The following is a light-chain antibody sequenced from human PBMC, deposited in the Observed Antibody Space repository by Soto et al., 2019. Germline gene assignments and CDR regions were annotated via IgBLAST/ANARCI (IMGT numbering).Light chain of an antibody. V-gene: IGLV1-51*01. CDR3: GTWDSSLTAFYV. Sequence: QSVLTQPPSVSAAPGQKVTISCSGSSSIIGNNYVSWYQQLPGTAPKLLIYDNNKRLLGIPDRFSGSKSGTSATLGITGLQTGDEADYYCGTWDSSLTAFYVFGTGTKLTVL. CDR1: SSIIGNNY. J-gene: IGLJ1*01. CDR2: DNN.